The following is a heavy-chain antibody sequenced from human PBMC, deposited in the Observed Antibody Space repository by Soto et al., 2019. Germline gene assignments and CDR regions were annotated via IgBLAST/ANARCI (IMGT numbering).Heavy chain of an antibody. Sequence: EVQLVESGGGLVQPGGSLRLSCAASGFTFSSYWMSWVRQAPGKGLEWVANIKQDGSEKYYVDSVKGRFTISRDNAKNTLYLQMDSLRPEDTAVYYCAKEVAVAGDLDYWGHGTLVTVSS. V-gene: IGHV3-7*01. CDR1: GFTFSSYW. CDR2: IKQDGSEK. D-gene: IGHD6-19*01. CDR3: AKEVAVAGDLDY. J-gene: IGHJ4*01.